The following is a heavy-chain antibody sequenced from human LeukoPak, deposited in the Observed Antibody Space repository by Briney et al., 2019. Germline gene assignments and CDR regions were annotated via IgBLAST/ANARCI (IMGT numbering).Heavy chain of an antibody. D-gene: IGHD6-19*01. CDR3: ASGQWLGEHAFDI. J-gene: IGHJ3*02. CDR2: IIPILGIA. Sequence: ASVKVSCKASGGTFSSYAISWVRQAPGQGLEWMGRIIPILGIANYAQKFQGRVTITADKSTSTAYMELSSLRSEDTAVYYCASGQWLGEHAFDIWGQGTMVTVSS. V-gene: IGHV1-69*04. CDR1: GGTFSSYA.